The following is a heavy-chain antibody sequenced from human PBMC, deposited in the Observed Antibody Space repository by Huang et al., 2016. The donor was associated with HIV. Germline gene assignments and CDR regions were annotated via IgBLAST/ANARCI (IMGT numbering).Heavy chain of an antibody. J-gene: IGHJ6*03. CDR3: ARGQGGYYYYYMDV. V-gene: IGHV4-34*01. CDR2: INQSEST. CDR1: GGSFSGCY. Sequence: QVQLQQWGAGLLRPSETLSLTCAVYGGSFSGCYGTWIRQPPGKGLEGSGEINQSESTNYNPSLKSRVTISVDTSRNQFSLTLTSVTAADTAVYYCARGQGGYYYYYMDVWGKGTTVTVSS.